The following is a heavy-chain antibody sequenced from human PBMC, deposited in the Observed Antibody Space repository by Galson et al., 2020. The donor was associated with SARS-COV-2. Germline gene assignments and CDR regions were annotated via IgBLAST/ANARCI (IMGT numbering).Heavy chain of an antibody. J-gene: IGHJ6*02. CDR1: GGTFSSYA. CDR3: ARGPHYHGSGSYHRYGMDV. D-gene: IGHD3-10*01. V-gene: IGHV1-69*13. CDR2: IIPIFGTA. Sequence: SVKVSCKASGGTFSSYAITWVRQAPGQGLEWMGGIIPIFGTAKYAQKFQGRVTITADESTSTAYMELSSLRSEDTAVYYCARGPHYHGSGSYHRYGMDVWGQETTVTVSS.